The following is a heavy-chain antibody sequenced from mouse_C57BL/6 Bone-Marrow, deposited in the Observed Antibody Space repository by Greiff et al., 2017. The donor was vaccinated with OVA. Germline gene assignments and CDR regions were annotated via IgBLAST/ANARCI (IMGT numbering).Heavy chain of an antibody. CDR2: INPSNGGT. D-gene: IGHD1-1*01. J-gene: IGHJ4*01. CDR1: GYTFTSYW. CDR3: VYGSTYYYAMDY. V-gene: IGHV1-53*01. Sequence: VQLQQSGTELVKPGASVKLSCKASGYTFTSYWMHWVKQRPGQGLEWIGNINPSNGGTNYNEKFKSKATLTVDKSSSTAYMQLSSLTSEDSAVYYCVYGSTYYYAMDYWGQGTSVTVSS.